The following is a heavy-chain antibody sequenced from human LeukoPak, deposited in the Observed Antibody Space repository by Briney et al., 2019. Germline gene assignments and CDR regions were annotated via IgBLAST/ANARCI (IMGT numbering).Heavy chain of an antibody. V-gene: IGHV3-23*01. D-gene: IGHD3-10*01. CDR3: AKDIGSYYDY. CDR1: GFIFSSYA. J-gene: IGHJ4*02. CDR2: ISSGGGST. Sequence: GGSLRLSCAASGFIFSSYAMSWVRQAPGKGLEWVSAISSGGGSTYYADSVKGRFTISRDNSKNTLYLEMNSLRAEDTAVYYCAKDIGSYYDYWGQGILVTVSS.